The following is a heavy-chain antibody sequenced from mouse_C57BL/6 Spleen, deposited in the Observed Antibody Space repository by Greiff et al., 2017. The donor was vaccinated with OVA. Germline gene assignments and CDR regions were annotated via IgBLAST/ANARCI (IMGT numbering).Heavy chain of an antibody. D-gene: IGHD1-1*01. J-gene: IGHJ3*01. CDR1: GFTFTDYY. CDR2: IRNKANGYPT. CDR3: ARPPYGSSSAWFAY. Sequence: DVMLVESGGGLVQPGGSLSLSCAASGFTFTDYYMRWVRQPPGKALEWLGFIRNKANGYPTEYSASVKGRFTIARDNSQSIRYLQMKALRAEDSATYDCARPPYGSSSAWFAYWGQGTLVTGSA. V-gene: IGHV7-3*01.